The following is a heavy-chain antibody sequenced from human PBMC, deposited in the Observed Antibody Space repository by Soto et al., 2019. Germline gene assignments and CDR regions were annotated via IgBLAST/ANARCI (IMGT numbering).Heavy chain of an antibody. CDR3: ARDRIAAADPEVYYYYYGMDV. D-gene: IGHD6-13*01. Sequence: QAGGSLRLSCAACGFTFSSYGMHWVRQAPGKGLEWVAVIWYDGSNKYYADSVKGRFTISRDNSKNTLYLQMNSLRAEDTAVYYCARDRIAAADPEVYYYYYGMDVWGQGTTVTVSS. CDR2: IWYDGSNK. CDR1: GFTFSSYG. J-gene: IGHJ6*02. V-gene: IGHV3-33*01.